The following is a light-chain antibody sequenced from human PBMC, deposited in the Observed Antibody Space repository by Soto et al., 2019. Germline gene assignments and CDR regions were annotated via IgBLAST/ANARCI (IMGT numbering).Light chain of an antibody. V-gene: IGLV2-23*02. J-gene: IGLJ1*01. Sequence: QSALTQPASVSGSPGQSITISCTGTSNDVGSYNIVSWYQQLAGKAPKIVIYEVTKRPSGVSNRFSGSKSGTTACLTISGVQAEDEADYYCGSYPSITTLVFGTGTKLTV. CDR2: EVT. CDR1: SNDVGSYNI. CDR3: GSYPSITTLV.